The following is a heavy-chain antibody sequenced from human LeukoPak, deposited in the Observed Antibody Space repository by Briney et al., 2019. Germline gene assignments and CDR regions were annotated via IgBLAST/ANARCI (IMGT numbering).Heavy chain of an antibody. CDR1: GYTFTRHS. Sequence: ASVKVSCKASGYTFTRHSIHWVRQAPGQGLEWMGLINPSVGTTNYAQKFQGRVTMTRDTSTSTGYLELGSLRLEDTAVYYCAISGYDSAYYRDSWGQGTLSPSPQ. CDR2: INPSVGTT. V-gene: IGHV1-46*01. CDR3: AISGYDSAYYRDS. D-gene: IGHD1-26*01. J-gene: IGHJ4*02.